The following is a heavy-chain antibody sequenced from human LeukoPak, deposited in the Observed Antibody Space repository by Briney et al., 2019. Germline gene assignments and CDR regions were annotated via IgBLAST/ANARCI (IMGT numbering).Heavy chain of an antibody. J-gene: IGHJ4*02. CDR1: GYTYTGYY. CDR2: MNPNSGGK. CDR3: ARELDLVVPAATPPGFDY. V-gene: IGHV1-2*02. Sequence: ASVKVSFQASGYTYTGYYMHWVRQAPGQGREWMGWMNPNSGGKNYAQKFQGRVTTTRDTAISTAYMELSRLRCDRTDVYYCARELDLVVPAATPPGFDYWGQGTLVTVSS. D-gene: IGHD2-2*02.